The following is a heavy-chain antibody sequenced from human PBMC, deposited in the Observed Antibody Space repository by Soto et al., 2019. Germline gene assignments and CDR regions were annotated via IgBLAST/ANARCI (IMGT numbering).Heavy chain of an antibody. V-gene: IGHV4-4*02. D-gene: IGHD3-22*01. Sequence: SETLSLTCAVSGGSISTSNWWSWVRQPPGKGLEWIGEVYRTGSTNYNPSLESRLTISVDMSKNQFSLKLSSVTAADTAVYYCARAYYDTSGYSLDPWGQGTLVTVSS. CDR2: VYRTGST. J-gene: IGHJ5*02. CDR1: GGSISTSNW. CDR3: ARAYYDTSGYSLDP.